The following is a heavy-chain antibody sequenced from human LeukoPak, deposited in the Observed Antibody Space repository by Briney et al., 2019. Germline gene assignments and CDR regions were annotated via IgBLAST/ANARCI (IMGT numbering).Heavy chain of an antibody. D-gene: IGHD3-10*01. V-gene: IGHV3-23*01. Sequence: GGSLRLSCAASDSSFRSHDMSWVRQTLEKVLEWVSSIAGDGASFYADSVRGRFTISRDKSQNILYLQMNSLRADDTAIYYCAKGPNFGSWRAVDYWGQGSLVTVSS. CDR3: AKGPNFGSWRAVDY. CDR2: IAGDGAS. J-gene: IGHJ4*02. CDR1: DSSFRSHD.